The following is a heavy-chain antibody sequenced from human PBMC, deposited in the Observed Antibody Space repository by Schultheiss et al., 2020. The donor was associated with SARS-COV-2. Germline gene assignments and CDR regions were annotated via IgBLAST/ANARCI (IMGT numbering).Heavy chain of an antibody. CDR2: ISSSSSYI. Sequence: GESLKISCAASGFRFSSYAMHWVRQAPGKGLEWVSSISSSSSYIYYADSVKGRFTISRDNAKNSLYLQMNSLRAEDTAVYYCARDADYYYGMDVWGQGTTVTVSS. V-gene: IGHV3-21*01. CDR3: ARDADYYYGMDV. CDR1: GFRFSSYA. J-gene: IGHJ6*02.